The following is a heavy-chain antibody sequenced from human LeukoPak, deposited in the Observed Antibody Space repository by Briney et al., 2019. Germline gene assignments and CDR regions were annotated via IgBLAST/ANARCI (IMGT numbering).Heavy chain of an antibody. V-gene: IGHV3-30*18. J-gene: IGHJ4*02. CDR1: GFTFSSYG. Sequence: GGSLRLSCAASGFTFSSYGMHWVRQAPGKGLEWVAVISYDGSNKYYADSVKGRFTISRDNSKNTLYLQMNSLGAEDTAVYYCAKDPSIGGVDYWGQGTLVTVPS. D-gene: IGHD6-6*01. CDR2: ISYDGSNK. CDR3: AKDPSIGGVDY.